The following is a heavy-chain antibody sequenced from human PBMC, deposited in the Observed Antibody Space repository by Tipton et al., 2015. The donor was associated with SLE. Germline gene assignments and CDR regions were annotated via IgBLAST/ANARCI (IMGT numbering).Heavy chain of an antibody. D-gene: IGHD1/OR15-1a*01. J-gene: IGHJ4*02. CDR1: GFTFWSHD. Sequence: SLRLSCATSGFTFWSHDLGWVRPAPGKGLEWVSAISGGGVSTYYADFVKGRFSISIDKSKKTLFLQMNSLRVDDTATYYCAKFEKTTDFYLDSWGQGTLVSVSS. CDR3: AKFEKTTDFYLDS. CDR2: ISGGGVST. V-gene: IGHV3-23*01.